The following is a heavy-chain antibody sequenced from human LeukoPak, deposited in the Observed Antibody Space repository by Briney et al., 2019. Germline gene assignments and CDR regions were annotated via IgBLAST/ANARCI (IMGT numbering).Heavy chain of an antibody. CDR1: GGSISSYY. CDR2: IYYSGST. Sequence: SETLSLTCTVSGGSISSYYWSWIRQPPGKGLECIGYIYYSGSTNYNPSLKRRVAISGDTSKNQFSLKLSSVTAADTAVYYCARHFSGDRDLDWWFAPWGQGTLVTVSS. CDR3: ARHFSGDRDLDWWFAP. V-gene: IGHV4-59*08. J-gene: IGHJ5*02. D-gene: IGHD4-17*01.